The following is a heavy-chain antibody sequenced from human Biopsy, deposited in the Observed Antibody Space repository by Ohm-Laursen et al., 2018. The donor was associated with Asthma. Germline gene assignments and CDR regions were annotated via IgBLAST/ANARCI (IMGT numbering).Heavy chain of an antibody. J-gene: IGHJ1*01. CDR3: ARTFHFWSPYHAEHYQL. Sequence: GSLRLSCAVSGFTFGDYWMSWVRQVPGRGLEWVANIKHDGSENNHVDSLKGRFTISRDNAKNSLYLQMNSLRAEDTAVYYCARTFHFWSPYHAEHYQLWGQGTLVTVSS. CDR1: GFTFGDYW. CDR2: IKHDGSEN. D-gene: IGHD3-3*02. V-gene: IGHV3-7*01.